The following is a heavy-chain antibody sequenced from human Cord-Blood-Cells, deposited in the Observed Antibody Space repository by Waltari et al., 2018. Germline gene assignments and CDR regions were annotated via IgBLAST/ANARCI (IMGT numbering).Heavy chain of an antibody. Sequence: EVQLLESGGGLVQPGGSLRLSCAASGFTFSSYAMSWVRQAPGKGLEWVSAMSGSGGSTYYADSGKGRFTISRDNSKNTLYLQMNSLRAEDTAVYYCAKAPGYCSSTSCYWYFDLWGRGTLVTVSS. J-gene: IGHJ2*01. CDR2: MSGSGGST. CDR3: AKAPGYCSSTSCYWYFDL. V-gene: IGHV3-23*01. CDR1: GFTFSSYA. D-gene: IGHD2-2*01.